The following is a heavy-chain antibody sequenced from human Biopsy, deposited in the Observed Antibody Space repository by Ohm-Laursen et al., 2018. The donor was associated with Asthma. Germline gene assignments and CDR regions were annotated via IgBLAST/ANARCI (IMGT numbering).Heavy chain of an antibody. V-gene: IGHV1-69*13. CDR1: GGTFSNFA. CDR3: ARCQVGYSSGWSLLLKKIYYSGMDV. J-gene: IGHJ6*02. CDR2: IMNVFGTT. D-gene: IGHD6-19*01. Sequence: GASVKVSCKAPGGTFSNFAISWVRQAPGQGLEWLGGIMNVFGTTNYAQKIQGRDTITADESTSTAYMEVTSLRSEDTAIYYCARCQVGYSSGWSLLLKKIYYSGMDVWGQGIAVTVSS.